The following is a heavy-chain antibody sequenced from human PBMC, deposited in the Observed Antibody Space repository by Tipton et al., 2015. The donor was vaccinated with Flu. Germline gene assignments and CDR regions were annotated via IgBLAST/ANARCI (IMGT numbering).Heavy chain of an antibody. D-gene: IGHD5-12*01. Sequence: QLVQSGAEVKKPGESLMISCKTSGYFFTSYWIAWVRQVSGKGLEWMGMIHPDASDTRYSPSFQGHVSMSADKSIRTAYLHVSSLKASDTAMYYCARRIVATIWAFDVWGQGTMVSVSS. CDR3: ARRIVATIWAFDV. CDR2: IHPDASDT. V-gene: IGHV5-51*03. CDR1: GYFFTSYW. J-gene: IGHJ3*01.